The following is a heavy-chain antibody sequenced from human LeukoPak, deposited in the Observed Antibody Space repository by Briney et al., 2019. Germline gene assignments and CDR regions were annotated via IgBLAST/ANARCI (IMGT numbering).Heavy chain of an antibody. V-gene: IGHV4-39*01. CDR1: GGSISTSSYY. Sequence: SETLSLTCTVSGGSISTSSYYWGWIRQPPGKGLEWIGTIYYSGSTYYNPSLTSRVTISVDTSKNQFSLKLSSVTAADTAVYYCARHKDYYYSYMDVWGKGTTVTISS. J-gene: IGHJ6*03. CDR3: ARHKDYYYSYMDV. CDR2: IYYSGST.